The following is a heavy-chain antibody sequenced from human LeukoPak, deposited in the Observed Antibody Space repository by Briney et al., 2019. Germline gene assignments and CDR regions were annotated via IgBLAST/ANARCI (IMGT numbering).Heavy chain of an antibody. CDR1: GGTFSSYG. V-gene: IGHV1-18*01. CDR2: ISAYNGNT. Sequence: ASVKVSCKASGGTFSSYGISWVRQAPGQGLEWMGWISAYNGNTNYAQKLQGRVTMTTDTSTSTAYMELRSLRSDDTAVYYCARESSFLEWLPHYYGMDVWGQGTTVTVSS. J-gene: IGHJ6*02. CDR3: ARESSFLEWLPHYYGMDV. D-gene: IGHD3-3*02.